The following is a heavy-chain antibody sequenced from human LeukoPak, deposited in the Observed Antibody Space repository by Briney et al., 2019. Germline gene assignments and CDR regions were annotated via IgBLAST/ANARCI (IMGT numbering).Heavy chain of an antibody. Sequence: ASVKVSCKASGYTFTTYAMHWVRQAPGQGLEWMGWITPSGGTNYPQKFQGRVAITRDTSITTAYMDLSRLTSDDTTVYYCARDRYGDGFAHFDYWGQGALVTVSS. D-gene: IGHD5-24*01. CDR1: GYTFTTYA. J-gene: IGHJ4*02. CDR2: ITPSGGT. V-gene: IGHV1-2*02. CDR3: ARDRYGDGFAHFDY.